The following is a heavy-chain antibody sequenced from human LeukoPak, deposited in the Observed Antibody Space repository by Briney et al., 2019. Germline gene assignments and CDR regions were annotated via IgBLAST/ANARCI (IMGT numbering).Heavy chain of an antibody. J-gene: IGHJ4*02. V-gene: IGHV1-46*01. CDR1: GYTFTSNY. CDR2: IYPRDAST. CDR3: ARDQEGLDD. Sequence: ASVKVSCKASGYTFTSNYIHWERQAPRQGLEWMGMIYPRDASTSYAQKVQGRVTVTRDTSTSTVRMERSGLRSEDTAVYYCARDQEGLDDWGQGTLVTVSS.